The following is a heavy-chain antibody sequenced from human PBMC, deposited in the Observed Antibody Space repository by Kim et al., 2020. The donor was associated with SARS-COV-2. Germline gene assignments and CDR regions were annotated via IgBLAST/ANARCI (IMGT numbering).Heavy chain of an antibody. D-gene: IGHD2-8*01. CDR2: ISAYNGNT. J-gene: IGHJ6*02. V-gene: IGHV1-18*01. Sequence: ASVKVSCKASGYTFTSYGISWVRQAPGQGLEWMGWISAYNGNTNYAQKLQGRVTMTTDTSTSTAYMELRSLRSDDTAVYYCASNEPEGSYYYYYGMDVWGQETTVTLS. CDR1: GYTFTSYG. CDR3: ASNEPEGSYYYYYGMDV.